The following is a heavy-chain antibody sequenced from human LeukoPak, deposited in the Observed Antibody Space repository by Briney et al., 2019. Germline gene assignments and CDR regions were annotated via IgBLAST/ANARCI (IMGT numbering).Heavy chain of an antibody. CDR2: INAGNGNT. J-gene: IGHJ4*02. CDR1: GYTFTSYA. D-gene: IGHD3-22*01. V-gene: IGHV1-3*03. Sequence: ASVKVSCKASGYTFTSYAMHWVRQAPGQRLEWMGWINAGNGNTKYSQEFQGRVTITRDTSASTAYMELSSLRSEDTAVYYCAREIPSPSYYYDSSGYQLLDYWGQGTLVTVSS. CDR3: AREIPSPSYYYDSSGYQLLDY.